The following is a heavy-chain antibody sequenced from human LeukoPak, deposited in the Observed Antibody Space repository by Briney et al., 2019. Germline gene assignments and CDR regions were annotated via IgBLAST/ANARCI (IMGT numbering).Heavy chain of an antibody. D-gene: IGHD1-14*01. V-gene: IGHV4-39*07. CDR3: ARDITGSFDY. CDR2: IYYSGNT. Sequence: SETLSLTCSVSGGSITSNNYFWGWIRQPPGKGLEWIGNIYYSGNTYYAPSLKSRIAISVDASKNQFSLKLSSVTAADTAVYYCARDITGSFDYWGQGNLVTVSS. CDR1: GGSITSNNYF. J-gene: IGHJ4*02.